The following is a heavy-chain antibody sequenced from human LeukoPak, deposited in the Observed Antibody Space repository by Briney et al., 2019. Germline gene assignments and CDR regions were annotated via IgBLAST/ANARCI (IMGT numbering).Heavy chain of an antibody. D-gene: IGHD6-6*01. J-gene: IGHJ5*02. CDR3: ARSAAQNWFDP. Sequence: PSETLSLTCTVSGGSISSYYWSWIRQPPGKGLEWIGYIYYSGSTYYNPSLKSRVTISVDTSKNQFSLKLSSVTAADTAVYYCARSAAQNWFDPWGQGTLVTVSS. V-gene: IGHV4-59*12. CDR2: IYYSGST. CDR1: GGSISSYY.